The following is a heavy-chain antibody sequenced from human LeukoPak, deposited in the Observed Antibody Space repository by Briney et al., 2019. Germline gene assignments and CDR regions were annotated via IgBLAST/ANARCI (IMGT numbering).Heavy chain of an antibody. CDR1: GYTFITSE. D-gene: IGHD2-21*02. V-gene: IGHV1-18*01. Sequence: ASVNVSCKTSGYTFITSEITWVRQAPGQGLEWMGWISAYNGNTNYAQKLQGRVTMTTDTSTSTAYMELRSLRSEDTAVYYCARAAPLAYCGGDCYSAEYFQHWGQGTLVTVSS. CDR3: ARAAPLAYCGGDCYSAEYFQH. CDR2: ISAYNGNT. J-gene: IGHJ1*01.